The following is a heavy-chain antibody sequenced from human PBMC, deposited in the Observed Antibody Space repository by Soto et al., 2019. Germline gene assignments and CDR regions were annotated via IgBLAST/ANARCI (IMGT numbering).Heavy chain of an antibody. V-gene: IGHV3-30*18. D-gene: IGHD6-13*01. CDR2: ISYDGSNK. CDR1: GFTFSSYG. J-gene: IGHJ4*02. CDR3: AKRGIAAAGIDLDY. Sequence: GGSLRLSCAASGFTFSSYGMHWVRQAPGKGLEWVAVISYDGSNKYYADSVTGRFTISRDNSKNTLYLQMNSLRAEDTAVYYCAKRGIAAAGIDLDYWGQGTLVTVSS.